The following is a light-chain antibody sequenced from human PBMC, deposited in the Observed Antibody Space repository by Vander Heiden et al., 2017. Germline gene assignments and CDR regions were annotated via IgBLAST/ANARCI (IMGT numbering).Light chain of an antibody. CDR1: QGISSY. J-gene: IGKJ1*01. V-gene: IGKV1-9*01. CDR3: QQLNSYPPT. Sequence: DIQLTQSPSFLSASVGDRVTITCRASQGISSYLAWYQQNPVKAPKLLIYAASTLQSGVPSRFSGSGSGTEFTLTISSLQPEDFATYYCQQLNSYPPTFGQGTKVEIK. CDR2: AAS.